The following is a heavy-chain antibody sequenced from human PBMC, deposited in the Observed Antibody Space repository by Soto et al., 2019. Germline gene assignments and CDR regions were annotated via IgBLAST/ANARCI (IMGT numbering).Heavy chain of an antibody. CDR1: GFSFIAYS. CDR3: AKARVPDNIYTFDY. V-gene: IGHV3-23*05. Sequence: GGSLILSCAASGFSFIAYSMSWVRQAPGKGLEWVSFIDLSGTTTYYSDSVKGRFTISKDTSRNTVYLQMKTLRVEDTAIYYCAKARVPDNIYTFDYWGQGVLVTVSS. J-gene: IGHJ4*02. D-gene: IGHD2-2*02. CDR2: IDLSGTTT.